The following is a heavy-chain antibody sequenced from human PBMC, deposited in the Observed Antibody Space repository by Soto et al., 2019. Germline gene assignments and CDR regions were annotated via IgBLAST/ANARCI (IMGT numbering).Heavy chain of an antibody. V-gene: IGHV4-31*03. J-gene: IGHJ6*03. CDR3: ARDSPYSRGYYMDV. CDR2: IYYSGST. CDR1: GGSISRGGYF. Sequence: SETLSLTCTVSGGSISRGGYFWSWIRQHPGKGLEWIGYIYYSGSTYYNPSLKSRVTISVDTSKNQFSLKLSSVTAADTAVYYCARDSPYSRGYYMDVWGKGTTVTVSS. D-gene: IGHD6-13*01.